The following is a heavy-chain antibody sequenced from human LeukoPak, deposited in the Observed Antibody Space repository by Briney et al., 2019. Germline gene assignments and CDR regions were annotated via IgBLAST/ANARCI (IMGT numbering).Heavy chain of an antibody. Sequence: GASVKVSCKASGYTFTSYGISWVRQAPGQGLEWMGWISAYNGNTNYAQKLQGRVTMTTDTSTSTAYMELRSLRSGDTAVYYCARVISDYDFWSGYYNSNWFDPWGQGTLVTVSS. J-gene: IGHJ5*02. CDR2: ISAYNGNT. CDR3: ARVISDYDFWSGYYNSNWFDP. CDR1: GYTFTSYG. D-gene: IGHD3-3*01. V-gene: IGHV1-18*01.